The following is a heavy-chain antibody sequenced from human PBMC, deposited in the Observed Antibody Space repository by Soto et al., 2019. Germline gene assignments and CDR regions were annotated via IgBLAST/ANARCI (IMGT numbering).Heavy chain of an antibody. CDR2: IYYSGST. Sequence: SETLSLTCTVSGGSISSSSYYWGWIRQPPGKGLEWIGSIYYSGSTYYNPSLKSRVTISVDTSKNQFSLKLSSVTAADTAVYYCARIAAAGYFDYWGQGTLVTVPS. CDR3: ARIAAAGYFDY. CDR1: GGSISSSSYY. D-gene: IGHD6-13*01. J-gene: IGHJ4*02. V-gene: IGHV4-39*01.